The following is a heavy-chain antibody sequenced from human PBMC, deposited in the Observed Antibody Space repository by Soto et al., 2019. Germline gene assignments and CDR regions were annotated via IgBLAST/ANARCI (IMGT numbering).Heavy chain of an antibody. J-gene: IGHJ2*01. CDR3: ARGVDWFDWYLEL. Sequence: QVQLQESGPGLVKPSETLSLTCTVSGGSISINNYYWSWIRQPPGKGLEWIGYVTYSGNTNYNPSLKTRVTVSVDTSKNQFSLKLTSLTTADTAVYYCARGVDWFDWYLELWGRGTLVTVSS. CDR1: GGSISINNYY. CDR2: VTYSGNT. V-gene: IGHV4-61*01. D-gene: IGHD3-9*01.